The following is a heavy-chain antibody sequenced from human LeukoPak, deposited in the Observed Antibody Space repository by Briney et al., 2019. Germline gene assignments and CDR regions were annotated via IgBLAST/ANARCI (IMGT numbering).Heavy chain of an antibody. CDR2: FDPVDGET. Sequence: ASVKVSCKASGYTFTSYYMHWVRQAPGKGLEWMGGFDPVDGETIYAQKFQGRVTMTEDTSTDTAYMELSSLRSEDTAVYYCATGSVVVAAATPSTFDYWGQGTLVTVSS. V-gene: IGHV1-24*01. CDR1: GYTFTSYY. CDR3: ATGSVVVAAATPSTFDY. J-gene: IGHJ4*02. D-gene: IGHD2-15*01.